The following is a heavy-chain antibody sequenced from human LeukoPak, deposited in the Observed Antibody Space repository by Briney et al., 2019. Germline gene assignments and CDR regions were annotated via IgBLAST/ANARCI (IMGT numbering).Heavy chain of an antibody. CDR2: ISGSGGST. D-gene: IGHD2-2*02. Sequence: GGSLRLSCAASGFTFSSYAMSWVRQAPGKGLEWVSAISGSGGSTYYADSVKGRFTISRDNAKNSLYLQMNSLRAEDTAVYYCARDIRYYFDYWGQGTLVTVSS. CDR1: GFTFSSYA. V-gene: IGHV3-23*01. J-gene: IGHJ4*02. CDR3: ARDIRYYFDY.